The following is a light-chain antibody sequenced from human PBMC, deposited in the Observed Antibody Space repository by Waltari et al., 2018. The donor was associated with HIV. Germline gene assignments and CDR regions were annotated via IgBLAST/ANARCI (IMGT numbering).Light chain of an antibody. CDR1: SSNIGSHT. V-gene: IGLV1-44*01. CDR2: SNN. CDR3: AAWDDSLNGNWV. J-gene: IGLJ3*02. Sequence: QSVLTQQPSASGTPGHRVTISCSGSSSNIGSHTVNCYQQLPGTAPKLLIYSNNQRPSGVPDRFSGSRSGTSASLAISGLQSEDEADYYCAAWDDSLNGNWVFGGGTKLTVL.